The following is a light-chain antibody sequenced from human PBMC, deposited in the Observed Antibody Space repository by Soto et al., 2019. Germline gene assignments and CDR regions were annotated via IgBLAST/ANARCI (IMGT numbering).Light chain of an antibody. J-gene: IGKJ1*01. CDR1: QSVSSY. CDR2: DAS. CDR3: QQYNSYSST. Sequence: TQSPATPSVFPGERATLSLRASQSVSSYLAWYQQKPGQAPKLLIYDASSLETGVPSRFSGSGSGTEFTLTISSLQPDDFATYYCQQYNSYSSTFGQGTKVDIK. V-gene: IGKV1-5*01.